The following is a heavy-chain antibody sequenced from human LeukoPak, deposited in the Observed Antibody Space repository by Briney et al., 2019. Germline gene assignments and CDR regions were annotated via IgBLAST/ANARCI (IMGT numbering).Heavy chain of an antibody. D-gene: IGHD2-15*01. CDR3: ARGCSGGSCFGDFDY. CDR2: ISSRSSTI. CDR1: GFIFSSYG. V-gene: IGHV3-48*02. Sequence: PGGSLRLSWEASGFIFSSYGMNWVRQAPGKGLEWISYISSRSSTIYYADSVKGRFTISRDNAKNSLYLQMNSLRDEDTAVYYWARGCSGGSCFGDFDYWGRGTLGTVSS. J-gene: IGHJ4*02.